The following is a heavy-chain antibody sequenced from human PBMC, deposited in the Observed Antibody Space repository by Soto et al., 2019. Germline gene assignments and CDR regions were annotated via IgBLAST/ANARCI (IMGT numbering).Heavy chain of an antibody. J-gene: IGHJ6*02. Sequence: GGSLRLSCAASGFTFNIYWMHWVRQAPGKGLLWVSRISSDGSSTTYADSVKDRFTISRDNAKNTLYLQMNSLRVEDTALYYCARAPKGYGMDVWGQGTTVTVSS. CDR1: GFTFNIYW. V-gene: IGHV3-74*01. CDR2: ISSDGSST. CDR3: ARAPKGYGMDV.